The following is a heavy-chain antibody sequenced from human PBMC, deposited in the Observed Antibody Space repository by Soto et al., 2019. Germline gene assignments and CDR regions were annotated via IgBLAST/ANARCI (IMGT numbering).Heavy chain of an antibody. J-gene: IGHJ4*02. D-gene: IGHD3-16*01. V-gene: IGHV4-31*03. CDR2: IYYSGST. CDR3: ARVRAAVRGGNYFDY. CDR1: GGSISSGGYY. Sequence: SETLSLTCTVSGGSISSGGYYWSWIRQHPGKGLEWIGYIYYSGSTYYNPSLKSRVTISVDTSKNQFSLKLSSVTAADTAVYYCARVRAAVRGGNYFDYWGQGTLVTVSS.